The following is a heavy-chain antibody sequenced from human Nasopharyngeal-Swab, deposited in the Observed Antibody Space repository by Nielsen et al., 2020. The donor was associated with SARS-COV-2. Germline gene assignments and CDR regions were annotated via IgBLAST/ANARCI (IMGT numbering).Heavy chain of an antibody. J-gene: IGHJ6*02. CDR2: ISSVGNYI. V-gene: IGHV3-21*01. CDR1: GFTFRTYT. CDR3: ARDGLDYDFWSAYFMDV. Sequence: EGSLRLSCAASGFTFRTYTMSWVRQAPGQGLEWVSSISSVGNYIYYADSLRGRFTISRDNAKNSLYLQMNSLRAEDTAVYYCARDGLDYDFWSAYFMDVWGQGTTVTVSS. D-gene: IGHD3-3*01.